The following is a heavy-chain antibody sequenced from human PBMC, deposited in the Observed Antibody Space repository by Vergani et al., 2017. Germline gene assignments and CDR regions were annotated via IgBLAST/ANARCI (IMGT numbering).Heavy chain of an antibody. CDR1: GAPISYWC. J-gene: IGHJ4*02. Sequence: QVQMQESGPGLVKTSETLSLTCSASGAPISYWCWSWVRQPAGKGLEWIGRLCPSGSTNYKPSLKSRVTMSIDTSKNQFSLKLTSVTAADTAVYYCATGAGPFDIWGQGTLVTVSS. D-gene: IGHD7-27*01. CDR2: LCPSGST. CDR3: ATGAGPFDI. V-gene: IGHV4-4*07.